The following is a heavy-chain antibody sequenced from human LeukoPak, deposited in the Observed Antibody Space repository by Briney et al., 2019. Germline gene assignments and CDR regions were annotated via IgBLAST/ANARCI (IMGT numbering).Heavy chain of an antibody. J-gene: IGHJ6*02. D-gene: IGHD3/OR15-3a*01. CDR2: IYYSGST. CDR3: ARDRDWYGDYYYYGMDV. Sequence: SETLSLTCTVSGGSISSGDYYWSWIRQPPGKGLEWIGYIYYSGSTYYNPSLKSRVTISVDTSKNQFSLKLSSVTAADTAVYYCARDRDWYGDYYYYGMDVWGQGTTVTVSS. CDR1: GGSISSGDYY. V-gene: IGHV4-30-4*01.